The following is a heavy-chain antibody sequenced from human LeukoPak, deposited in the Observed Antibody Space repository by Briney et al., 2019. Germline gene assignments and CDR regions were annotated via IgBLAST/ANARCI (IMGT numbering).Heavy chain of an antibody. J-gene: IGHJ4*02. D-gene: IGHD3-22*01. CDR2: INPSDGSR. V-gene: IGHV1-46*01. CDR3: ARVSSGYIETCH. Sequence: ASVKVSCKAFGGSFTSYHMRWVRQAPGQGLEWMGIINPSDGSRSYAQKFQGRVTMTRDASTSTVYMELSSLRSEDTAVYYCARVSSGYIETCHWGQGTLVTVSS. CDR1: GGSFTSYH.